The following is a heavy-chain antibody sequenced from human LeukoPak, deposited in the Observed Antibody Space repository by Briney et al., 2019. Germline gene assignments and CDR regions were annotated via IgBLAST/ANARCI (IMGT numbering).Heavy chain of an antibody. V-gene: IGHV3-48*04. Sequence: GGSLRLSCAASGFTFSSYSMNWVRQAPGKGLEWVSYISSSSSTIYYADSVKGRFTISRDNAKNSLYLQMNSLRAEDTAVYYCAREWELLPLGGAFDIWGQGTLVTVSS. CDR1: GFTFSSYS. CDR2: ISSSSSTI. D-gene: IGHD1-26*01. J-gene: IGHJ4*02. CDR3: AREWELLPLGGAFDI.